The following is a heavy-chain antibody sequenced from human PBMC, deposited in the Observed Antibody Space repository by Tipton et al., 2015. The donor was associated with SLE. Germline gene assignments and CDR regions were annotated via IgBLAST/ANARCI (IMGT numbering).Heavy chain of an antibody. D-gene: IGHD3-3*01. Sequence: RSLRLSCAASGFTFSSYAMHWVRQAPGKGLEWVAVVWYDGTSEYYADSVKGRFTISRDNSENTLSLQMNSLRVEDTAVYYCARDRDLWSGNDAFDIWGQGTMVTVSS. CDR2: VWYDGTSE. CDR3: ARDRDLWSGNDAFDI. V-gene: IGHV3-33*08. J-gene: IGHJ3*02. CDR1: GFTFSSYA.